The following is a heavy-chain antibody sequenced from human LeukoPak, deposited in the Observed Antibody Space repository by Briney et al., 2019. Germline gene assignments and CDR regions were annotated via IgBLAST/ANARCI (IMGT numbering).Heavy chain of an antibody. J-gene: IGHJ4*02. CDR1: GFTFSSYG. D-gene: IGHD3-22*01. Sequence: GGSLRLSCAASGFTFSSYGMHWVRQAPGKGLEWVAVIWYDGSRKYYGESVKGRFTISRDNSKNTLYLQMNSLRAEDTAVYYCARDPTAYYDSSGYYLNTIDFWGQGTLVSVSS. V-gene: IGHV3-33*01. CDR3: ARDPTAYYDSSGYYLNTIDF. CDR2: IWYDGSRK.